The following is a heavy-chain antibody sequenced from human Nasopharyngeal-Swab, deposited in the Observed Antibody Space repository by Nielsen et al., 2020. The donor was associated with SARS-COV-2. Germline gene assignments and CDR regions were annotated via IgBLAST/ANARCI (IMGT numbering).Heavy chain of an antibody. J-gene: IGHJ6*02. CDR1: GFTFDDYA. D-gene: IGHD6-13*01. V-gene: IGHV3-43*02. CDR2: ISGDGGST. Sequence: GESLKIPCAASGFTFDDYAMHWVRQAPGKGLEWVSLISGDGGSTYYADSVKCRFTISRDNSKNSLYLQMNSLRTEDTALYYCAKDISQTGAAAGPYYYGMDVWGQGTTVTVSS. CDR3: AKDISQTGAAAGPYYYGMDV.